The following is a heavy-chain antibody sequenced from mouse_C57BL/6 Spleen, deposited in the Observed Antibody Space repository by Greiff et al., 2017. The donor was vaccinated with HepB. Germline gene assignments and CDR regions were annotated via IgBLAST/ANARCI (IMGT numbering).Heavy chain of an antibody. D-gene: IGHD1-1*01. Sequence: EVKLMESGAELVKPGASVKLSCTASGFNIKDYYMHWVKQRTEQGLEWIGRIDPEDGETKYAPKFQGKATITADTSSNTAYLQLSSLTSEDTAVYYCARITTVAYYYAMDYWGQGTSVTVSS. J-gene: IGHJ4*01. V-gene: IGHV14-2*01. CDR2: IDPEDGET. CDR1: GFNIKDYY. CDR3: ARITTVAYYYAMDY.